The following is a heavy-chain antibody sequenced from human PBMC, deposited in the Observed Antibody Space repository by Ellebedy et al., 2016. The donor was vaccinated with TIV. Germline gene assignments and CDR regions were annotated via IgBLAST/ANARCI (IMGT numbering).Heavy chain of an antibody. CDR3: AASAMAGRRLLPLDY. CDR1: GGSLSGYY. J-gene: IGHJ4*02. D-gene: IGHD6-19*01. CDR2: IDHSGNT. Sequence: SETLSLTXGVAGGSLSGYYWSWIRQSPGKGLEWIGNIDHSGNTHYNPSLKSRVTMSADTSNNQFSLLVNSVTAADTAVYYCAASAMAGRRLLPLDYWGQGALVTVSS. V-gene: IGHV4-34*01.